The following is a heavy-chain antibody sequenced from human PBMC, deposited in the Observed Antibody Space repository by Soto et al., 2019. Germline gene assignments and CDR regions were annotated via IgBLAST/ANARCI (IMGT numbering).Heavy chain of an antibody. V-gene: IGHV4-30-4*01. D-gene: IGHD3-10*01. J-gene: IGHJ2*01. CDR1: GGSISSGDYY. CDR3: ARARYYYGSGSRHFDL. Sequence: QVQLQESGPGLVKPSQTLSLTCTVSGGSISSGDYYWSWIRQPPGKGLEWIGYIYYSGSTYYNPSLNRRVTISVDTSKNQFSLKLSSVTAADTAVYYCARARYYYGSGSRHFDLWGRGTLVTVSS. CDR2: IYYSGST.